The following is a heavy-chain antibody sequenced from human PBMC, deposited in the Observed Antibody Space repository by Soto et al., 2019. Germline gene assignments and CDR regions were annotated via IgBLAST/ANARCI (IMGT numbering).Heavy chain of an antibody. J-gene: IGHJ4*02. V-gene: IGHV3-30*18. Sequence: WGSLRLSCAASGFTFSSYGMNWVRQAPGKGLEWVALISYDGSNKYYADSVKGRFTISRDNSKNTLYLQMNSLRAEDTAVYYCAKETTATLFEYWGQGTLVTVSS. D-gene: IGHD4-17*01. CDR1: GFTFSSYG. CDR2: ISYDGSNK. CDR3: AKETTATLFEY.